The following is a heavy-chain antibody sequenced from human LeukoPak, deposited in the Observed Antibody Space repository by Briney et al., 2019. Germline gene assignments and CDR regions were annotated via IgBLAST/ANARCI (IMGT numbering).Heavy chain of an antibody. J-gene: IGHJ5*02. Sequence: SETPSLTCTVSGGSISSSSYYWGWIRQPPGKGLEWIGSIYYSGSTYYNPSLRSRVTISVDTSKNQFSLKLSSVTAADTAVYYCAKSWRPRRWPDSFDPWGQGTLVTVSS. D-gene: IGHD5-24*01. CDR1: GGSISSSSYY. CDR2: IYYSGST. V-gene: IGHV4-39*07. CDR3: AKSWRPRRWPDSFDP.